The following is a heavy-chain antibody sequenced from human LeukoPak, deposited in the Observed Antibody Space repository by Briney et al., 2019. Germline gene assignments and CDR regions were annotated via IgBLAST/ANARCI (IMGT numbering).Heavy chain of an antibody. D-gene: IGHD3-10*01. CDR3: VRVRGVQYYDY. CDR2: IYSGGST. J-gene: IGHJ4*02. CDR1: GFTVSSNY. V-gene: IGHV3-53*04. Sequence: SGGSLRLSCAASGFTVSSNYMSWVRQAPGKGLEWVSVIYSGGSTYYADSVKGRFTISGHNSKNTLYLQMNSLRAEDTAVYYCVRVRGVQYYDYWGQGTLVTVSS.